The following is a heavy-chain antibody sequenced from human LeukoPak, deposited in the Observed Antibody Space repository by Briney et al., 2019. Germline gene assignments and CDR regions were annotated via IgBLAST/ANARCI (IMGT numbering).Heavy chain of an antibody. V-gene: IGHV1-46*01. J-gene: IGHJ6*03. CDR2: INPSGGST. D-gene: IGHD2-15*01. CDR3: ARDPGYCSGGGCYSVYYYYMDV. CDR1: GYTFTSYY. Sequence: ASVKVSCKASGYTFTSYYMHWVRQAPGQGLEWMGIINPSGGSTSYAQKFQGRVTMTRDMSTSTVYMELSSLRSEDTAVYYCARDPGYCSGGGCYSVYYYYMDVWGKGTTVTVSS.